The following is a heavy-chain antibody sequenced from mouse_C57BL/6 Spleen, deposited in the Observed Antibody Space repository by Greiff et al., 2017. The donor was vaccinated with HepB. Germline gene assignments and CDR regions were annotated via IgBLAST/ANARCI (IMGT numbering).Heavy chain of an antibody. Sequence: QVQLQQPGAELVRPGSSVKLSCKASGYTFTSYWMDWVKQRPGQGLEWIGNIYPSDSETHYNQKFKDKATLTVDKSSSTAYMQLSSLTSEDSAVYYCARENNWDDWYFDVWGTGTTVTVSS. CDR1: GYTFTSYW. V-gene: IGHV1-61*01. D-gene: IGHD4-1*01. J-gene: IGHJ1*03. CDR3: ARENNWDDWYFDV. CDR2: IYPSDSET.